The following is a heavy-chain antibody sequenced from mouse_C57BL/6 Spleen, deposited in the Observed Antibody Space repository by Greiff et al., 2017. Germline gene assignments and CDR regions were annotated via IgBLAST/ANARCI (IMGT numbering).Heavy chain of an antibody. V-gene: IGHV1-72*01. CDR3: ARDSSTTSYYWYFDV. CDR1: GYTFTSYW. CDR2: IDPNSGGT. J-gene: IGHJ1*03. D-gene: IGHD1-1*01. Sequence: QVQLQQPGAELVKPGASVKLSCKASGYTFTSYWMHWVKQRPGRGLEWIGRIDPNSGGTKYNEKFKSKATLTVDKPSSTAYMQLRSLTSEDSAVYYCARDSSTTSYYWYFDVWGTGTTVTVSS.